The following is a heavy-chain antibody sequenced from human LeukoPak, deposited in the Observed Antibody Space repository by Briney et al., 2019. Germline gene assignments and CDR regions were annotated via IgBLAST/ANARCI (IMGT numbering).Heavy chain of an antibody. Sequence: SETLSLTCTVSGGSISSGGYYWSWIRQHPGKGLEWIGYIYYSGSTYYNPSLKSRVTISVDTSKNQFSLKLSSVIAADTAVYYCARGHYYDSSGYPPVGAFDIWGQGTMVTVSS. V-gene: IGHV4-31*03. CDR2: IYYSGST. CDR1: GGSISSGGYY. J-gene: IGHJ3*02. D-gene: IGHD3-22*01. CDR3: ARGHYYDSSGYPPVGAFDI.